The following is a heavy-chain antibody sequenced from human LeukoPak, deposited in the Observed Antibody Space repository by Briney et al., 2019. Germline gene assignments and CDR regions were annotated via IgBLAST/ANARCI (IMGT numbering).Heavy chain of an antibody. V-gene: IGHV3-48*01. Sequence: GGSLRLSCAASGFTFSSYSMNWVRQAPGKGLEWVSYISSSSSTIYYADSVKGRFTISRDNAKNSLYLLMSSLRAEDTAVYYCARDLGNCSSTSCYFYYYYGMDVWGQGTTVTVSS. CDR1: GFTFSSYS. D-gene: IGHD2-2*01. J-gene: IGHJ6*02. CDR3: ARDLGNCSSTSCYFYYYYGMDV. CDR2: ISSSSSTI.